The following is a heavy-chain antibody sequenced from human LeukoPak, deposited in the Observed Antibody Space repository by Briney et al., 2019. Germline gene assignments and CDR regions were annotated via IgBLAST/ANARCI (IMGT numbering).Heavy chain of an antibody. V-gene: IGHV3-33*01. J-gene: IGHJ5*02. CDR3: ATDDYGGNSGPDT. D-gene: IGHD4-23*01. CDR1: GFTFSTYG. CDR2: IWYDGINK. Sequence: GGSVRLSCAASGFTFSTYGMHWVRQAPGKGLEWGAVIWYDGINKYYADSVNGRFTISRDNSKNTLYLQMNSLRAEDAAIYSCATDDYGGNSGPDTWGQGTLVTVSS.